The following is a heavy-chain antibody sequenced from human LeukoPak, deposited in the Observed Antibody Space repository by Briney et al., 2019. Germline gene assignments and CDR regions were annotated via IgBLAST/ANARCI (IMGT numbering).Heavy chain of an antibody. V-gene: IGHV3-48*03. J-gene: IGHJ4*02. Sequence: GGSLRLSCAASGFTFSSYEMNWVRQAPGKGLEWVSYISSSGSTIYYADSVKGRFTISRDNSKNTVFLQMNSLRAEDTAVYYCAKWGDYDVLTGYYVSDYWGQGTLVTVSS. CDR3: AKWGDYDVLTGYYVSDY. D-gene: IGHD3-9*01. CDR1: GFTFSSYE. CDR2: ISSSGSTI.